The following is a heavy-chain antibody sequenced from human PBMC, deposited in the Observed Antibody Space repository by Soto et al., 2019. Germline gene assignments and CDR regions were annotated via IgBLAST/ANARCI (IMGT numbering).Heavy chain of an antibody. Sequence: QITLKESGPTLVKPTQTLTLTCTFSGFSLSTNGVGVGWIRQPPGKALEWLALIYWDGDKRYSPSLKSRLTITKDTSKNQVVLTMTNMDPVDTATYYCAHRRGAYYFDFWGLGTLVTDSS. CDR1: GFSLSTNGVG. D-gene: IGHD1-26*01. CDR2: IYWDGDK. CDR3: AHRRGAYYFDF. J-gene: IGHJ4*02. V-gene: IGHV2-5*02.